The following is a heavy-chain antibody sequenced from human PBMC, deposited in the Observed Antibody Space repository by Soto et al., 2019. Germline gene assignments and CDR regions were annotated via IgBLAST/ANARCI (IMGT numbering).Heavy chain of an antibody. CDR1: GISFSTHW. D-gene: IGHD3-10*01. V-gene: IGHV3-74*01. Sequence: EVQLVESGGASVLPGGSLGVSCAASGISFSTHWMHWVRQGPGKGLEWVARIKFDGTDAPYADSVKGRFTISRDNAKSTLYLQMNSLTTEDTGLYYCTSGGAYYCAPFDYWGQGTLVTVSS. J-gene: IGHJ4*02. CDR2: IKFDGTDA. CDR3: TSGGAYYCAPFDY.